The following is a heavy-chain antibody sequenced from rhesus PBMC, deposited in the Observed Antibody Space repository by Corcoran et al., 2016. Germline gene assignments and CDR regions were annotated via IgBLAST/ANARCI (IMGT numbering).Heavy chain of an antibody. CDR2: ICGRGSST. Sequence: QLQLQESGPGLVKPSETLSVTCAIFGGSISSSYWSWIRQAPGKGLEWIGFICGRGSSTNYNPSLKTRVNLSVDTSKNQFSRKLSAVTAADTAVYYCARDRVGTVWGQGVLVTVSS. CDR3: ARDRVGTV. J-gene: IGHJ4*01. V-gene: IGHV4-169*02. D-gene: IGHD5-24*01. CDR1: GGSISSSY.